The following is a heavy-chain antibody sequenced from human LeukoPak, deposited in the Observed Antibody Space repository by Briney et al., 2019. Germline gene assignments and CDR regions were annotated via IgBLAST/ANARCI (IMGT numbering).Heavy chain of an antibody. J-gene: IGHJ4*02. Sequence: GASVKVSCKASGGTFSSYAISWVRQAPGQGLEWMGWMNPNSGNTGYAQKFQGRVTMTRNTSISTAYMELSSLRSEDTAVYYCARGFSYYYDSSGYCNFDYWGQGTLVTVSS. CDR1: GGTFSSYA. CDR3: ARGFSYYYDSSGYCNFDY. D-gene: IGHD3-22*01. CDR2: MNPNSGNT. V-gene: IGHV1-8*02.